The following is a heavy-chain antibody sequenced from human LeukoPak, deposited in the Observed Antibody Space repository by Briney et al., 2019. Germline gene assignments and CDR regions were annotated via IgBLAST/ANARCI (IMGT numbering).Heavy chain of an antibody. CDR1: GGSISSYY. D-gene: IGHD3-10*01. CDR2: IYYSGHSGRT. CDR3: ARRVTYYYGSGGPFDY. V-gene: IGHV4-59*12. Sequence: SETLSLTCTVSGGSISSYYWSWIRQPPGKGLEWIGYIYYSGHSGRTNYNPSLKSRVTISVDTSKNQFSLKLSSVTAADTAVYYCARRVTYYYGSGGPFDYWGQGTLVTVSS. J-gene: IGHJ4*02.